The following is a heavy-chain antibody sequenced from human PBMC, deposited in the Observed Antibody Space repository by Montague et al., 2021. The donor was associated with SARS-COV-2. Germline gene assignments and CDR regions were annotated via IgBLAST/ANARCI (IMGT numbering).Heavy chain of an antibody. J-gene: IGHJ2*01. Sequence: SETLSLTCTVSGGSISSSSYYWGWIRQPPGKGLEWIGIIYYSGSTYYNPSLKSRVTISVDTSKNQFSLKLTSVTAADTAVYYCAITYYYGSGSYYWYFDLWGQGTLVTVSS. D-gene: IGHD3-10*01. CDR3: AITYYYGSGSYYWYFDL. CDR2: IYYSGST. CDR1: GGSISSSSYY. V-gene: IGHV4-39*01.